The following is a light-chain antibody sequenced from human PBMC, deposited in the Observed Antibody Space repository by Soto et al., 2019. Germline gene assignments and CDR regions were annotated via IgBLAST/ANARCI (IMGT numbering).Light chain of an antibody. CDR2: GAS. Sequence: EIVLTQSPGTLSLSPGERATLSCRASQSVSSSFLAWYQQKPGQAPRLLIYGASSRATGIPDMFSGSGSGTDFTLTISRLEPEDVAVYYCQQYGSSPLTFGGGTKLEIK. CDR3: QQYGSSPLT. CDR1: QSVSSSF. V-gene: IGKV3-20*01. J-gene: IGKJ4*01.